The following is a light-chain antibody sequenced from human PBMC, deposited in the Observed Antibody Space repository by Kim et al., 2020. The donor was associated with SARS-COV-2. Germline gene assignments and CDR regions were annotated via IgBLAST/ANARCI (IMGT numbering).Light chain of an antibody. CDR2: STS. V-gene: IGKV1-NL1*01. Sequence: DVQMTQSPSSLSASVGDRVTITCRASQGIRNSLAWYQQKPGKAPILLLYSTSKLETGVPSRFSGSGSGTDYTLSISSLQPEEFGTYYCQQYETMPRTFGQGTKLEI. CDR3: QQYETMPRT. CDR1: QGIRNS. J-gene: IGKJ2*01.